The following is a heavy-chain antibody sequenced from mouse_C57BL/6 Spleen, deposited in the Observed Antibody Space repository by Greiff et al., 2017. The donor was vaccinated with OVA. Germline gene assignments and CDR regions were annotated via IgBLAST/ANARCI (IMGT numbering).Heavy chain of an antibody. CDR2: IDPSDSYT. V-gene: IGHV1-69*01. CDR3: AREGYYGSRGFAY. D-gene: IGHD1-1*01. J-gene: IGHJ3*01. CDR1: GYTFTSYW. Sequence: VKLQQPGAELVMPGASVKLSCKASGYTFTSYWMHWVKQRPGQGLEWIGEIDPSDSYTNYNQKFKGKSTLTVDKSSSTAYMQLSSLTSEDSAVYFCAREGYYGSRGFAYWGQGTLVTVSA.